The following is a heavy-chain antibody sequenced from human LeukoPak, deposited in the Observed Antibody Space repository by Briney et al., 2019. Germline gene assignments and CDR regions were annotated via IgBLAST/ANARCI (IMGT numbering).Heavy chain of an antibody. Sequence: GGSLRLSCAASGFTFSSYGMHWVRQAPGKGLEWVAVISYDGSNEYYADSVKGRVTISRVQSTNTVYLQMNSLRADDTAVYYCAKAHCSSTSCSRTDNWGQGTLVTVSS. CDR2: ISYDGSNE. J-gene: IGHJ4*02. CDR1: GFTFSSYG. V-gene: IGHV3-30*18. CDR3: AKAHCSSTSCSRTDN. D-gene: IGHD2-2*01.